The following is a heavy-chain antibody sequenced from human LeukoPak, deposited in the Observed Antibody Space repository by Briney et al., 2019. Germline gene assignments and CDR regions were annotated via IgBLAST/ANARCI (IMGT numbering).Heavy chain of an antibody. CDR1: GFTFSSYS. CDR2: ISFDGSNE. Sequence: PGGSLRLSCAASGFTFSSYSMNWVRQAPGKGLEWVATISFDGSNENYGDSVKGRFTVSRDNAKNTLFLQMNSLRADDTAIYYCAIFDVQHWGQGTSVIVSA. J-gene: IGHJ1*01. V-gene: IGHV3-33*03. CDR3: AIFDVQH.